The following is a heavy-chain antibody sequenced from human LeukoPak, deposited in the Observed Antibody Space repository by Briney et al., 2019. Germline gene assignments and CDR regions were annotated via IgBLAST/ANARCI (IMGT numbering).Heavy chain of an antibody. J-gene: IGHJ4*02. CDR3: ARRGDILTDYAFDS. CDR2: IYYSGNT. V-gene: IGHV4-39*01. CDR1: AGSINSNSHH. Sequence: PSETLSLTCSVSAGSINSNSHHWDWVRQAPGKGLEWIGNIYYSGNTSYNPSLKSRVTISVDTSKNQFSLRLTSVTAADTAVYFCARRGDILTDYAFDSWGQGTLVTVSS. D-gene: IGHD3-9*01.